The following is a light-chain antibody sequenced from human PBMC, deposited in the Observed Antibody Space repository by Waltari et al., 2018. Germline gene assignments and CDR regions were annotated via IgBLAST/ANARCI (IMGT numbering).Light chain of an antibody. J-gene: IGKJ2*03. CDR3: HHSDSLPYS. Sequence: EIVLTQSPEFQSVTLKEKVTITCRASHSIGGRLHWYQQKPDQSPKILIRYASQSFSGVPSGFSGSGSGTDFTLTIDGLEAEDAATYYCHHSDSLPYSFGQGTKLEIK. V-gene: IGKV6-21*01. CDR2: YAS. CDR1: HSIGGR.